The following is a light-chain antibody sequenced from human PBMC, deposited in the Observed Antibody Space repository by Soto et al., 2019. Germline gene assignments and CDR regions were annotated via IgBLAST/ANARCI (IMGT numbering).Light chain of an antibody. CDR1: PSVCKNY. CDR2: GAS. V-gene: IGKV3-20*01. Sequence: EIVLTQSPGTLSLSPGERATLSCRARPSVCKNYLAWYQQKPGQAPRLLIYGASNRATGIPDRFSGSGSGTDFTLTISRLEPEDFAVYYCQQYGSSGTFGQGTKVEIK. CDR3: QQYGSSGT. J-gene: IGKJ1*01.